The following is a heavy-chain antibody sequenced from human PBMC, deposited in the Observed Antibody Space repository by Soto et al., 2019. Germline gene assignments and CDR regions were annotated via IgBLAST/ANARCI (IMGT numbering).Heavy chain of an antibody. V-gene: IGHV1-18*01. D-gene: IGHD6-19*01. Sequence: ASVKVSCKASGYTFTNFGISWARQAPGQGLEWMGWISAYNGNTNYAQKLQGRVTMTTDTSTSTAYMELRSLRSDDTAVYYCARSSSGPPPDAFDIWGQGTMVPVS. CDR3: ARSSSGPPPDAFDI. CDR2: ISAYNGNT. J-gene: IGHJ3*02. CDR1: GYTFTNFG.